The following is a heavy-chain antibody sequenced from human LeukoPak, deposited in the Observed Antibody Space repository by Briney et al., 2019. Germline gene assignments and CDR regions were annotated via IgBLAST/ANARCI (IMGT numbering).Heavy chain of an antibody. V-gene: IGHV3-64D*09. CDR2: ISSNGGNT. Sequence: GGSLRLSCSGSGFTFSSYAIHWVRQAPGKGLQYVSGISSNGGNTYNADSVKGRFTISRDNSKNTVDLQMSSLRAQDTAVYYCVKRSGLYFDYWGQGTLVTVSS. CDR3: VKRSGLYFDY. CDR1: GFTFSSYA. D-gene: IGHD1-26*01. J-gene: IGHJ4*02.